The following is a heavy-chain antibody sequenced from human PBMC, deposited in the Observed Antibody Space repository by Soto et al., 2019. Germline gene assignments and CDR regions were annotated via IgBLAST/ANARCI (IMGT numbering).Heavy chain of an antibody. CDR2: VNPRGAAT. J-gene: IGHJ4*02. CDR1: GYIFDTYH. D-gene: IGHD4-17*01. V-gene: IGHV1-46*02. CDR3: ARSGFYGDFDY. Sequence: QVQLVQSGAEVKKPGASVKVSCKASGYIFDTYHMHWVRQAPGQGLEWMGVVNPRGAATTHPQKFQGRVSVTGDTSTSTVYMELSSLRSEDTAVYYCARSGFYGDFDYWGQGTLVTVSS.